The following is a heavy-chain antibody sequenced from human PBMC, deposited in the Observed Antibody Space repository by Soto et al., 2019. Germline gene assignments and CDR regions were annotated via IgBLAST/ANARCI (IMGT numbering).Heavy chain of an antibody. CDR3: ARDTPSRWLQFSDAFDI. CDR2: ISAYNGNT. J-gene: IGHJ3*02. D-gene: IGHD5-12*01. Sequence: ASVKVSCKASGYTFTSYGISWLRQSPGQGLEWMGWISAYNGNTNYAQKLQGRVTMTTDTSTSTAYMELRSLRSDDTAVYYCARDTPSRWLQFSDAFDIWGQGTMVTVSS. CDR1: GYTFTSYG. V-gene: IGHV1-18*04.